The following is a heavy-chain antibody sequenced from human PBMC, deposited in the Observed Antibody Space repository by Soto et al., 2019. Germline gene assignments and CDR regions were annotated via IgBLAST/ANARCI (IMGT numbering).Heavy chain of an antibody. V-gene: IGHV4-34*01. CDR1: GGSFSGYY. Sequence: SETLSLTCAVYGGSFSGYYLSWIRQPPGKGLEWIGDINHSGSTNYNPSLKSRVTISVDTSKNQFSLKLSSVTAADTAVYYCARDRVTDYDFWSGPAPLWSAVAVWGQGTTVTVSS. CDR3: ARDRVTDYDFWSGPAPLWSAVAV. CDR2: INHSGST. D-gene: IGHD3-3*01. J-gene: IGHJ6*02.